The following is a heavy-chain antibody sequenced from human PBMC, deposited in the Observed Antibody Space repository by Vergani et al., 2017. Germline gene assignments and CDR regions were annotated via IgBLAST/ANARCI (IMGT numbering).Heavy chain of an antibody. CDR2: IKSTFDRGTT. J-gene: IGHJ6*02. D-gene: IGHD2-21*01. V-gene: IGHV3-15*07. CDR3: TTDXRYCGDGSCYWLRDHHYYGMDV. CDR1: GFSFRNAW. Sequence: EVQLVESGGGIVKPGGSLRLSCVASGFSFRNAWMNWVRRTPGKGLEWVGRIKSTFDRGTTDYAAAVKGRFTISRDDSKTTLFLQMNGLKTEDIGVYYCTTDXRYCGDGSCYWLRDHHYYGMDVWGQGTTVTVSS.